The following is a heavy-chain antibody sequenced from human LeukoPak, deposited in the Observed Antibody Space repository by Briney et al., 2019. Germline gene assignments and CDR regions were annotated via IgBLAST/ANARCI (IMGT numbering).Heavy chain of an antibody. V-gene: IGHV4-39*01. CDR1: GDFISSHNYY. D-gene: IGHD2-2*01. Sequence: SETLSLTCTVSGDFISSHNYYWVWVRQPPGKGLEWIGSIYYGGNTDYNPSLKSRVTISVDTSKNQFSLKMNSVTAADTAVYYCARFSNQLLFSGFDPWGQGTLVTVSS. CDR2: IYYGGNT. CDR3: ARFSNQLLFSGFDP. J-gene: IGHJ5*02.